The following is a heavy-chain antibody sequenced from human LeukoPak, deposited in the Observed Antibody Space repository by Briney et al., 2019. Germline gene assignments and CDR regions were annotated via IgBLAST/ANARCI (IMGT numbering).Heavy chain of an antibody. J-gene: IGHJ6*03. Sequence: GGSLRLSCAASGFTSSSYGMHWVRQAPGKGLEWVAFIRYDGSNKYYADSVKGRFTISRDNSKNTLYLQMNSLRAEDTAVYYCAKVLPGYCSGGSCPSYYYYMDVWGKGTTVTVSS. D-gene: IGHD2-15*01. V-gene: IGHV3-30*02. CDR1: GFTSSSYG. CDR2: IRYDGSNK. CDR3: AKVLPGYCSGGSCPSYYYYMDV.